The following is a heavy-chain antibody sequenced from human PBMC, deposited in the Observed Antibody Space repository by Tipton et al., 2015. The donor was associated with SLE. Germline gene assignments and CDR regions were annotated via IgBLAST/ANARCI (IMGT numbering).Heavy chain of an antibody. J-gene: IGHJ1*01. CDR3: VNREAAAGKKYFQY. CDR1: GFTLSDYW. V-gene: IGHV3-74*01. Sequence: SLRLSCVVSGFTLSDYWMHWVRQAPGKGPVWVSRINSDGSNTNYADSVKGRFTISRDNSKNTLFLQMNSLRAEDTAVYYCVNREAAAGKKYFQYWGQGTLVTVSS. D-gene: IGHD6-13*01. CDR2: INSDGSNT.